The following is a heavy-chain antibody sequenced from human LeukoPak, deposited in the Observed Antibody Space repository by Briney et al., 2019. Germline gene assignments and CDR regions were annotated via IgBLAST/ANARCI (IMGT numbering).Heavy chain of an antibody. V-gene: IGHV1-69*01. J-gene: IGHJ4*02. Sequence: SVKVFCKASGGTFSSYAISWVRQAPGQGLEWMGGIIPIFGTANYAQKFQGRVTITADESTSTAYMELSSLRSEDTAVYYCARGPLGYCSGGSCPEASYFDYWGQGTLVTVSS. CDR1: GGTFSSYA. CDR3: ARGPLGYCSGGSCPEASYFDY. CDR2: IIPIFGTA. D-gene: IGHD2-15*01.